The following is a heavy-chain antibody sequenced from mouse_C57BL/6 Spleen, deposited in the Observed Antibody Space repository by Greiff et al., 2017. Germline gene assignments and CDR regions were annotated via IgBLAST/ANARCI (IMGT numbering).Heavy chain of an antibody. CDR3: ARGGYSNYLY. D-gene: IGHD2-5*01. J-gene: IGHJ3*01. Sequence: QVQLQQPGAELVRPGSSVKLSCKASGYTFTSYWMHWVKQRPIQGLEWIGNIDPSDSETHYNQKFKDKATLTVDKSSSTAYMQLSSLTSEDSAVYYCARGGYSNYLYWGQGTLVTVSA. CDR1: GYTFTSYW. CDR2: IDPSDSET. V-gene: IGHV1-52*01.